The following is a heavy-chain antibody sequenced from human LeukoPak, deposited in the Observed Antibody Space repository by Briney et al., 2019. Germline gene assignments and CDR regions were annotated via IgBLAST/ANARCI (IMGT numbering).Heavy chain of an antibody. CDR3: AREYCSSTSCSNAYYYYYYGMDV. J-gene: IGHJ6*02. V-gene: IGHV3-23*01. Sequence: PGGSLRLSCAASGFTFSSYAMSWVRQAPGKGLEWVSAISGSGGSTYYADSVKGRFTISRDNSKNTLYLQMNSLRAEDTAVYYCAREYCSSTSCSNAYYYYYYGMDVWGQGTTVTVSS. CDR1: GFTFSSYA. D-gene: IGHD2-2*01. CDR2: ISGSGGST.